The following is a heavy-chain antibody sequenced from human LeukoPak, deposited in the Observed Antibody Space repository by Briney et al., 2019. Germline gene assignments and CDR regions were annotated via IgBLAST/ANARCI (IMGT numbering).Heavy chain of an antibody. CDR1: GITLDTYT. D-gene: IGHD6-13*01. CDR2: IVTGTGK. Sequence: GGSLRLSCAASGITLDTYTINWVRQAPGKGLEWVSSIVTGTGKHYGDSVKGRFTISTDNAKNSLYLQMNSVRAEDTGVYYCARDKPGIAAPDVWGKGTTVTVSS. J-gene: IGHJ6*04. CDR3: ARDKPGIAAPDV. V-gene: IGHV3-21*01.